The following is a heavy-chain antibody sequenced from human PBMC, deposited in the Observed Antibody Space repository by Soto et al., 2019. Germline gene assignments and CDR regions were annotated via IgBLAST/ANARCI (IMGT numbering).Heavy chain of an antibody. V-gene: IGHV3-33*01. CDR1: GFTFSSYG. Sequence: LRLSCAASGFTFSSYGMHWVRQAPGKGLEWVAVIWYDGSNKYYADSVKGRFTISRDNSKNTLYLQMNSLRAEDTAVYYCAREEIAAAVYYYGMDVWGQGTTVTVSS. CDR2: IWYDGSNK. D-gene: IGHD6-13*01. CDR3: AREEIAAAVYYYGMDV. J-gene: IGHJ6*02.